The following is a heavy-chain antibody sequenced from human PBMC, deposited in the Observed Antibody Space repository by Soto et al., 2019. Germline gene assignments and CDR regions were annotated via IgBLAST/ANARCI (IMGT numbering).Heavy chain of an antibody. Sequence: PGESLKISCKGSGYSFTSYWISWVRQMPGKGLEWMGRIDPSDSYTNYSPSFQGHVTISADKSISTAYLQWSSLKASDTAMYYCASKIVVVPAATLAVGDYYYGMDVWGQGTTVTVSS. CDR2: IDPSDSYT. J-gene: IGHJ6*02. CDR1: GYSFTSYW. CDR3: ASKIVVVPAATLAVGDYYYGMDV. V-gene: IGHV5-10-1*01. D-gene: IGHD2-2*01.